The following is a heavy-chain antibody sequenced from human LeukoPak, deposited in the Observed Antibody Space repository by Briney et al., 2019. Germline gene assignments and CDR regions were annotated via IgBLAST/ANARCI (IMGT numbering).Heavy chain of an antibody. Sequence: SVKVSCKASGGTFSSYAISWVRQAPGQGLEWMGRIIPILGIANYAQKFQGRVTITADKSTSTAYMELGSLRSEDTAVYYCARVQEGITIFGVVTRSGYGMDVWGQGTRSPSP. CDR1: GGTFSSYA. CDR3: ARVQEGITIFGVVTRSGYGMDV. D-gene: IGHD3-3*01. J-gene: IGHJ6*02. CDR2: IIPILGIA. V-gene: IGHV1-69*04.